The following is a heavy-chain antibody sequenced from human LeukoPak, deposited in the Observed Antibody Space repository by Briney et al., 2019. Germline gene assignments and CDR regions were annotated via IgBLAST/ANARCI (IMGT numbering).Heavy chain of an antibody. CDR2: ISAYNGNT. Sequence: ASVKVSCKASGYTFTSYGIGWVRQAPGQGLEWMGWISAYNGNTNYAQKLQGRVTMTTDTSTSTAYMELRSLRSDDTAVYYCARGFAVLYYDSSGPGDYWGQGTLVTVSS. CDR1: GYTFTSYG. D-gene: IGHD3-22*01. V-gene: IGHV1-18*01. J-gene: IGHJ4*02. CDR3: ARGFAVLYYDSSGPGDY.